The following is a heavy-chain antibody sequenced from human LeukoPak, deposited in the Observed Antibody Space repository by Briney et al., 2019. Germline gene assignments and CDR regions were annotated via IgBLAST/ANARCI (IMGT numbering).Heavy chain of an antibody. J-gene: IGHJ4*02. V-gene: IGHV4-34*01. D-gene: IGHD3-9*01. Sequence: SETLSLTCAVYGGSFSGYYWSWIRQPPGKGLEWIGEINHSGSTNYNPSLKSRVTISVDTSKNQFSLKLSSVTAADTAVYYCARHPDYDILTGYFDYWGQGTLVTVSS. CDR1: GGSFSGYY. CDR2: INHSGST. CDR3: ARHPDYDILTGYFDY.